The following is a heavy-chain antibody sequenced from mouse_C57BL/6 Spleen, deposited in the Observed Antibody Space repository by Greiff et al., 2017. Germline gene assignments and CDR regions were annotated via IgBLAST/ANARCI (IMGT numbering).Heavy chain of an antibody. Sequence: QVQLQQPGAELVRPGTSVKLSCKASGYTFTSYWMHWVKQRPGQGLEWIGVIDPSDSYTNYNQKFKGKATLTVDTSSSTAYMQLSSLTSEDSAVYYCALDSSGYLDWFAYWGQGTLVTVSA. D-gene: IGHD3-2*02. CDR2: IDPSDSYT. J-gene: IGHJ3*01. CDR1: GYTFTSYW. V-gene: IGHV1-59*01. CDR3: ALDSSGYLDWFAY.